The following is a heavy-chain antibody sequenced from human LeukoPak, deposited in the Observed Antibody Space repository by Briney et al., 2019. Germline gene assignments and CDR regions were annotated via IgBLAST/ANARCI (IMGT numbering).Heavy chain of an antibody. CDR3: AYSNSFDY. D-gene: IGHD4-11*01. CDR1: GFTFSAYD. J-gene: IGHJ4*02. CDR2: ISRSNNV. Sequence: GGSLRLSCAASGFTFSAYDMNWVRQAPGKGLEWVSYISRSNNVYYADSVKGRFTISRDNARNSLYLQMNSLRAEDTAVYYCAYSNSFDYWGQGTLVTVSS. V-gene: IGHV3-69-1*01.